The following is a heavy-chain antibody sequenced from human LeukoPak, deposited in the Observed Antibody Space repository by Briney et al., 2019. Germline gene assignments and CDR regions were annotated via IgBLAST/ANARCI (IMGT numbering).Heavy chain of an antibody. CDR3: ARGHDSSGYTMDY. CDR1: GGTFSSYA. J-gene: IGHJ4*02. D-gene: IGHD3-22*01. Sequence: SVKVSCKASGGTFSSYAISWVRQAPGQGLEWMGRIIPILGIANYAQKFHGRVTITADKSTSTAYMELSSLRSEDTAVYYCARGHDSSGYTMDYWGQGTLVTVSS. V-gene: IGHV1-69*04. CDR2: IIPILGIA.